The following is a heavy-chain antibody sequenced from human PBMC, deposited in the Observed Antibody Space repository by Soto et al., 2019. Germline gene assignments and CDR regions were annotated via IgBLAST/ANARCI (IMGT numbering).Heavy chain of an antibody. Sequence: SETLSLTCTVSGGSISSGDYYWSWIRQPPGKGLEWIGYIYYSGSTYYNPSLKSRVTISVDTSKNQFSLKLSSVTAADTAVYYCARDPYYDSSGYGGMDVWGQGTTVTVSS. J-gene: IGHJ6*02. V-gene: IGHV4-30-4*01. CDR3: ARDPYYDSSGYGGMDV. CDR2: IYYSGST. D-gene: IGHD3-22*01. CDR1: GGSISSGDYY.